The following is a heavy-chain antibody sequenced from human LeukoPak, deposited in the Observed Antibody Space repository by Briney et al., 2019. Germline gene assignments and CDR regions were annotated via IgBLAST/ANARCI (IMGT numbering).Heavy chain of an antibody. CDR3: VRQGGSPDWFDP. D-gene: IGHD1-26*01. CDR2: MYYSGST. CDR1: GGSISSSSYY. V-gene: IGHV4-39*01. J-gene: IGHJ5*02. Sequence: PSETLSLTCTVSGGSISSSSYYWGWIRQPPGKGLEWTGNMYYSGSTYYNPSLKSRVSISIDTSKNQFSLKLTSVTAADTAVYYCVRQGGSPDWFDPWGQGTQVTVSS.